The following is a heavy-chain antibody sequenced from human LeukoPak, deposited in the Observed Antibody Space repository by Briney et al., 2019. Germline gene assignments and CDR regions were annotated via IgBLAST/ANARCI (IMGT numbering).Heavy chain of an antibody. CDR2: FDPEDGET. Sequence: ASVKVSCKVSGYTLTELSMHWVRQAPGKGLEWMGGFDPEDGETIYAQKFQGRVTMTEDTSTDTAYMELSSLRSEDMAVYYCATESELRTSPMGSCYAFDIWGQGIMVTVSS. CDR3: ATESELRTSPMGSCYAFDI. D-gene: IGHD2-15*01. V-gene: IGHV1-24*01. J-gene: IGHJ3*02. CDR1: GYTLTELS.